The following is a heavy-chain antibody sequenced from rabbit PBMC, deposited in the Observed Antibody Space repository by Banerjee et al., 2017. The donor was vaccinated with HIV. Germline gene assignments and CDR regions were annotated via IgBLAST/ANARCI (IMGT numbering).Heavy chain of an antibody. J-gene: IGHJ6*01. Sequence: QSLEESGGDLVKPGASLTLTCKASGIDFSSYYYMCWVRQAPGKGLEWIACIYAGSTGNTYYASWAKGRFTISKTSSTTVTLQMTSLTAADTATYFCARDLAGVIGWNFGLWGPGTLVTVS. CDR1: GIDFSSYYY. CDR2: IYAGSTGNT. D-gene: IGHD4-1*01. V-gene: IGHV1S40*01. CDR3: ARDLAGVIGWNFGL.